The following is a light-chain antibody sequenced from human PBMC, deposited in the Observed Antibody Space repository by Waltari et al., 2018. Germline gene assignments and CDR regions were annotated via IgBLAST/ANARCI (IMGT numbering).Light chain of an antibody. CDR2: RTR. Sequence: QTVVTQEPSLTVSPGGTVTPTCASNTGAVTSGYHPNWLQQKPGQAPRTLIYRTRHKHAWTPARFSGSLLGGKAALTLSGVQPDDEADYYCLLYYNDAQVFDGGTKLTVL. J-gene: IGLJ3*02. CDR1: TGAVTSGYH. V-gene: IGLV7-43*01. CDR3: LLYYNDAQV.